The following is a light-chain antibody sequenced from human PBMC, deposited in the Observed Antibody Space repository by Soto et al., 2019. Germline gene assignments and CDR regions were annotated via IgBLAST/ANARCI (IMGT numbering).Light chain of an antibody. CDR1: SSDVGGYKY. CDR3: SSYTSSSTLVV. V-gene: IGLV2-14*03. CDR2: DVS. Sequence: QSALTQPASVSGSPGQSITISCTGTSSDVGGYKYVSWYQHHPGKAPKLIIYDVSNRPSGVSNRFSGSKSGNTASLTISGLQAEDEADYYCSSYTSSSTLVVFGGGTQLTVL. J-gene: IGLJ2*01.